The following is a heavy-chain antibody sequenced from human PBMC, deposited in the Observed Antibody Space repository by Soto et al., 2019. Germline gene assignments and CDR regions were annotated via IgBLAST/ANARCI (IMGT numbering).Heavy chain of an antibody. V-gene: IGHV5-51*01. D-gene: IGHD3-9*01. J-gene: IGHJ6*02. CDR3: ARQRSNGAYVYFAMDV. CDR1: DSRSNSSW. Sequence: GESLKISLTGPDSRSNSSWIGFALHMPGTGLERIGFIYPCDFDTTDSPSFEGQVTMSVDKSISTAYLQWSSLKASDSATYYCARQRSNGAYVYFAMDVWGQGTTVTVCS. CDR2: IYPCDFDT.